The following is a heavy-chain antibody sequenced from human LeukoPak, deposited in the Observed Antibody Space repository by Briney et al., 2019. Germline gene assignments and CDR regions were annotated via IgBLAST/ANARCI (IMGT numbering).Heavy chain of an antibody. Sequence: GGSLRLSCAASGFTFSSYSMNWVRQAPGKGLEWVSSISSSSSCIYYADSVKGRFTISRDNAKNSLYLQMNSLRAEDTAVYYCARGGSSWYRRVDAFDIWGQGTMVTVSS. CDR1: GFTFSSYS. D-gene: IGHD6-13*01. CDR3: ARGGSSWYRRVDAFDI. J-gene: IGHJ3*02. V-gene: IGHV3-21*01. CDR2: ISSSSSCI.